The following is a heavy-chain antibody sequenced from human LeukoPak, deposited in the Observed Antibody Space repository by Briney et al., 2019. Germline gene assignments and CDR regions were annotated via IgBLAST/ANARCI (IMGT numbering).Heavy chain of an antibody. CDR2: IHYSGRT. CDR3: ARDSGYGKSFSFDY. V-gene: IGHV4-39*07. D-gene: IGHD5-12*01. Sequence: SETLSLTCSVSGGSISSGTYYWAWIRQPPGKGLGWIASIHYSGRTHNNPSLNNRASMSVDTSKNQFSLKLSSVTAADTAVYYCARDSGYGKSFSFDYWGQGTLVTVSS. CDR1: GGSISSGTYY. J-gene: IGHJ4*02.